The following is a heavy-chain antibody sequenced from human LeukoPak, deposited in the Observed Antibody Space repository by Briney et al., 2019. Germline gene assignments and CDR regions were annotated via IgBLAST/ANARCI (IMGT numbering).Heavy chain of an antibody. J-gene: IGHJ6*03. V-gene: IGHV3-23*01. D-gene: IGHD2-21*01. CDR2: PSGSGGAT. Sequence: PGGPLRLSCEASEFTFSRIAVSWIRQPPGTGLKWVSTPSGSGGATYYADSVKGRFTTSRENSKDTLYLQMDNLRADDTAVYYCAKHLGSHSFLFYYMDVWGKGTSVIASS. CDR3: AKHLGSHSFLFYYMDV. CDR1: EFTFSRIA.